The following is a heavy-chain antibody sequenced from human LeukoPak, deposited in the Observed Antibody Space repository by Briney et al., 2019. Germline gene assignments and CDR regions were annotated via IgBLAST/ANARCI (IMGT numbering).Heavy chain of an antibody. V-gene: IGHV3-23*01. CDR3: ATSPFRTIVRGSTIYFDH. J-gene: IGHJ4*02. CDR1: GFTFSNYV. D-gene: IGHD3-10*01. Sequence: PGGSLRLSCAVSGFTFSNYVMSWVRQAPGKGLEWVSPIVGSGRSTFYSDSVKGRFTISRDNSKNTLYLQMKSLRDEDTAVYYCATSPFRTIVRGSTIYFDHWGQGTLVTVSS. CDR2: IVGSGRST.